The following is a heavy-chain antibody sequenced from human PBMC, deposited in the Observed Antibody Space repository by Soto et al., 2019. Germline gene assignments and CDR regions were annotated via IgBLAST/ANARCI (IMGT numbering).Heavy chain of an antibody. CDR1: GFTFSSYA. Sequence: GGSLRLSCAASGFTFSSYAMHWVRQAPGKGLEWVAVISYDGSNKYYADSVKGRFTISRDNSKNTLYLQMNSLRAEDTAVYYCARGERGIWFGELSLTYWGQGTLVTVSS. V-gene: IGHV3-30-3*01. CDR2: ISYDGSNK. D-gene: IGHD3-10*01. J-gene: IGHJ4*02. CDR3: ARGERGIWFGELSLTY.